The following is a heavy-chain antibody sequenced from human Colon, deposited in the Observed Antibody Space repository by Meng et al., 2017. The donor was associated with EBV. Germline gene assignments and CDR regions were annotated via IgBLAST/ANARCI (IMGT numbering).Heavy chain of an antibody. J-gene: IGHJ5*02. D-gene: IGHD3-10*01. Sequence: VQGQVAAPLLVNPPETLPLPSTVPGYSVATGRYSWSWIRRPPGKGLEWIAYIYYIGGTNYNPSLKSRLTISLDTSKNQFSLSLRSVTAADTAVYYCARVSGRSFDPWGQGTLVTVSS. CDR3: ARVSGRSFDP. CDR2: IYYIGGT. V-gene: IGHV4-61*01. CDR1: GYSVATGRYS.